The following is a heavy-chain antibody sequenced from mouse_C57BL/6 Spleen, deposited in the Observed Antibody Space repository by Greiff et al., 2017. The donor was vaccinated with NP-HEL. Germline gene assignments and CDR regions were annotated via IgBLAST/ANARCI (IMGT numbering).Heavy chain of an antibody. CDR3: TRGTGP. D-gene: IGHD3-3*01. CDR2: IDPETGGT. Sequence: VQLQQSGAELVRPGASVTLSCKASGYTFTDYEMHWVKQTPVHGLEWIGAIDPETGGTAYTQTFKGKAILTADKSSSTAYMELRSLTSEDSAVYYCTRGTGPWGQGTSVTVSS. J-gene: IGHJ4*01. CDR1: GYTFTDYE. V-gene: IGHV1-15*01.